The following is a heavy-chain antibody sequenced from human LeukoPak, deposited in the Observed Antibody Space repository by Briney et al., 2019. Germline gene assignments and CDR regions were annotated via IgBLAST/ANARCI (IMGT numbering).Heavy chain of an antibody. J-gene: IGHJ6*03. Sequence: GGSLRLSCEVSGFTFSSYWMSWVRQAPGKGLEWVANIKQDGSEKYYVDSVKGRFTISRDNAKNSLYLQMNSLRAEDTAVYYCARDQPAYSGYDTQSYYYYMDVWGKGTTVTVSS. CDR3: ARDQPAYSGYDTQSYYYYMDV. V-gene: IGHV3-7*01. CDR1: GFTFSSYW. CDR2: IKQDGSEK. D-gene: IGHD5-12*01.